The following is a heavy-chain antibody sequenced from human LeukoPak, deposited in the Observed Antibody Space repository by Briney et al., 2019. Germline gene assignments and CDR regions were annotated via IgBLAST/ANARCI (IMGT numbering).Heavy chain of an antibody. CDR3: ARARRGYYGSGSYIGNWFDP. J-gene: IGHJ5*02. V-gene: IGHV4-59*01. CDR1: GGSISSYY. D-gene: IGHD3-10*01. Sequence: SETLSLTCTVSGGSISSYYWSWIRQPPGKGLEWIGYIFYSGSTNYNPSLKSRVTISVDTSKNQFSLRLSSVTAADTAVYYCARARRGYYGSGSYIGNWFDPWGQGTLVTVSS. CDR2: IFYSGST.